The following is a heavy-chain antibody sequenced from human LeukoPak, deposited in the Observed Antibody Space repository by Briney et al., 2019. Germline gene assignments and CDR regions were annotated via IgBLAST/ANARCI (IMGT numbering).Heavy chain of an antibody. CDR1: GGSFSGYC. CDR3: ARVVGYYDFWSGYYYYYYMDV. J-gene: IGHJ6*03. V-gene: IGHV4-34*01. Sequence: SETLSLACAVYGGSFSGYCWSWIRQPPGKGLEWIGEINHSGSTNYNPSLKSRVTISVDTSKNQFSLKLSSVTAADTAVYYCARVVGYYDFWSGYYYYYYMDVWGKGTTVTVSS. D-gene: IGHD3-3*01. CDR2: INHSGST.